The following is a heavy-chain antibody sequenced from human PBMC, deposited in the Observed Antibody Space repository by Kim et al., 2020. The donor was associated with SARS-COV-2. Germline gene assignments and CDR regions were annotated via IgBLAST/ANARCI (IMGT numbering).Heavy chain of an antibody. CDR2: IGGGSNKT. D-gene: IGHD4-17*01. J-gene: IGHJ4*02. V-gene: IGHV3-23*01. CDR3: ARGDYDDSQWGLFDS. CDR1: GFTFVSNG. Sequence: GGSLRLSCVASGFTFVSNGMGWVRQAPGKGLEWVAGIGGGSNKTFYADAVKGRFTITRDNSQNTLYLQMKGLRAEDSAVYYCARGDYDDSQWGLFDSWCRETLVTVYS.